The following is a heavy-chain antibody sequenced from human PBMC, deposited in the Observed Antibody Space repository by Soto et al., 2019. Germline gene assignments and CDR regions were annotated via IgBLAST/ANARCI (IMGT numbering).Heavy chain of an antibody. Sequence: QVQLVQSGAEVKKPGASVKVSCKASGYTFISYYIHWVRQVPGQGLEWMGVINPSGGSTTYAQKFQGRVTMTRDTSTSTVYMELSSLRSEDTAVYYCARAKRMWALQDSWGQGTLITVSS. CDR3: ARAKRMWALQDS. CDR1: GYTFISYY. D-gene: IGHD1-26*01. J-gene: IGHJ4*02. CDR2: INPSGGST. V-gene: IGHV1-46*03.